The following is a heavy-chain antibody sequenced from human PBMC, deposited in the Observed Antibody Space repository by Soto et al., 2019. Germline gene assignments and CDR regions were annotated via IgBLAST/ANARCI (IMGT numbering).Heavy chain of an antibody. CDR1: GFTFNTYG. V-gene: IGHV3-23*01. D-gene: IGHD2-2*01. CDR3: AKDHQPEGPTFFLSPVSTPDGMDV. Sequence: EVRLLQSGGGLVRPGSSLTLSCVASGFTFNTYGMTWVRQAPGKGLEWVSFVTGKGGRSYYADSVKGRFTISRDSSKVTLYLQMNSLRVNNTAVYYRAKDHQPEGPTFFLSPVSTPDGMDVWGQGTTVTVSS. J-gene: IGHJ6*02. CDR2: VTGKGGRS.